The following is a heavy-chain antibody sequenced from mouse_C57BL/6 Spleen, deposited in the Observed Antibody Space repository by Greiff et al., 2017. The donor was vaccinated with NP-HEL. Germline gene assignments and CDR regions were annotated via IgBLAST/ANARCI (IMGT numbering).Heavy chain of an antibody. D-gene: IGHD2-5*01. J-gene: IGHJ2*01. CDR2: ISSGGSYT. Sequence: EVQVVESGGDLVKPGGSLKLSCAASGFTFSSYGMSWVRQTPDKRLEWVATISSGGSYTYYPDSVKGRFTISRDNAKNTLYLQMSSLKSEDTAMYYCVRRNSNPEDYFDYWGQGTTLTVSS. CDR1: GFTFSSYG. V-gene: IGHV5-6*01. CDR3: VRRNSNPEDYFDY.